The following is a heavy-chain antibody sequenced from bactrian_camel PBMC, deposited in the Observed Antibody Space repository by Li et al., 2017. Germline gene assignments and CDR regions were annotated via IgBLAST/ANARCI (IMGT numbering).Heavy chain of an antibody. J-gene: IGHJ4*01. CDR1: EYPYSRYC. CDR2: IDMIGRT. D-gene: IGHD2*01. CDR3: ARDYHSYVGGKCHEY. Sequence: HVQLVESGGGSVQAGGSLRHSCVVSEYPYSRYCLGWFRQVPGMKRAGVAVIDMIGRTDYADSVKGRFAISYDNDRSTVYLQMNSLKPDDTAVYYCARDYHSYVGGKCHEYWGQGTQVTVS. V-gene: IGHV3S9*01.